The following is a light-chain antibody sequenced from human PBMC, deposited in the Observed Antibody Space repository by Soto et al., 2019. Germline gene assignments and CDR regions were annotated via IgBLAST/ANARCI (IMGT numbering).Light chain of an antibody. CDR2: DAS. Sequence: DIQMTPSPSTLSASVGDRVTLTFRASQSISSWLAWYQQKPGKAPKLLIYDASSLESGVPSRFSGSGSGTEFTLTISSLQPDDFATYHCQHYGGVWTFGQGTKVDIK. V-gene: IGKV1-5*01. CDR1: QSISSW. J-gene: IGKJ1*01. CDR3: QHYGGVWT.